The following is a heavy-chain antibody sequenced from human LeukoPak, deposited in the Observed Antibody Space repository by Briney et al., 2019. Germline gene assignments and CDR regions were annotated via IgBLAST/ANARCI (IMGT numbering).Heavy chain of an antibody. J-gene: IGHJ6*03. CDR1: GYTFTSYG. CDR3: AKDGDFWSGYRTGYYMDV. Sequence: ASVKVSCKASGYTFTSYGISWVRQAPGQGLEWMGWISAYNGNTNYAQKFQGRVTMTRDTSTSTVYMELSSLRSEDTAIYYCAKDGDFWSGYRTGYYMDVWGKGTTVTVSS. CDR2: ISAYNGNT. D-gene: IGHD3-3*01. V-gene: IGHV1-18*01.